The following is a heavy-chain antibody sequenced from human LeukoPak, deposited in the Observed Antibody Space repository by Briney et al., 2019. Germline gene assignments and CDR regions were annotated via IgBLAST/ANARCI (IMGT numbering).Heavy chain of an antibody. CDR2: IKEDGSER. CDR1: AFIFSGHW. J-gene: IGHJ4*02. V-gene: IGHV3-7*03. CDR3: ARGQSHGDYSYYFDY. D-gene: IGHD4-17*01. Sequence: GGSLRLSCEGSAFIFSGHWMNWVRQTPGKGLEWVASIKEDGSERQYVDSVKGRFSISRDNTKGSLFLQLNSLRAEDTAVYYCARGQSHGDYSYYFDYWGQGTLVTVSS.